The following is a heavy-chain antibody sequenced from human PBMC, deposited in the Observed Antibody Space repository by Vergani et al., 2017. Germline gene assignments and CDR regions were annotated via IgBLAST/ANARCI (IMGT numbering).Heavy chain of an antibody. CDR2: IYSTGST. D-gene: IGHD3-9*01. J-gene: IGHJ6*02. Sequence: VQLLESGGGLVQPGGSLRLSCEASGFSFPGYAMSWIRQSPGKGLEWIGYIYSTGSTNYNPSLNSRVTMSVDTSKNQFSLKLRSVTAADTAVYFCAKEMYRDEASTGYRLEGMDIWGQGTTVTISS. CDR3: AKEMYRDEASTGYRLEGMDI. V-gene: IGHV4-59*13. CDR1: GFSFPGYA.